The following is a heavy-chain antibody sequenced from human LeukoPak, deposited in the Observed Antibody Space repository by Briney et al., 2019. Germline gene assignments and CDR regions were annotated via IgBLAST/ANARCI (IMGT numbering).Heavy chain of an antibody. V-gene: IGHV3-74*01. J-gene: IGHJ5*02. CDR1: GFTFSSYW. CDR3: ARAQYGDYGEFDP. D-gene: IGHD4-17*01. Sequence: GGSLRLSCAASGFTFSSYWMHWVRQAPGKGLVWVSRINSDGSSTSYADPVKGRFTISRDNAKNTLYLQMNSLRAEDTAVYYCARAQYGDYGEFDPWGQGTLVTVSS. CDR2: INSDGSST.